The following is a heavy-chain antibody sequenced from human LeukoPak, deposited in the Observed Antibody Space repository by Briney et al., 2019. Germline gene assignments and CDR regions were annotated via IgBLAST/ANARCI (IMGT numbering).Heavy chain of an antibody. D-gene: IGHD6-13*01. V-gene: IGHV1-69*05. J-gene: IGHJ4*02. CDR2: INPIFETA. Sequence: SVKVSCKASGGTFSRYAISWVRQAPGQGLEWMGGINPIFETANYAQKFQGRVTITTDECTSTAYMELSSVRSEDTAVYYCARAVIAAADRYYFDYWGQGTLVTVSS. CDR1: GGTFSRYA. CDR3: ARAVIAAADRYYFDY.